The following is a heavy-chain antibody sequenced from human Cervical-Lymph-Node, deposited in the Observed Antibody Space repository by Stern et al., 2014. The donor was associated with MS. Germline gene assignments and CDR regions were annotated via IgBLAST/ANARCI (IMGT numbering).Heavy chain of an antibody. J-gene: IGHJ6*02. Sequence: QLQLQESGPGLVRPSETLSLICTVSDGSISGYLWSWIRQSPGTGLEWIGDVSYTGTTNYSPSLESRVTISIDTSKNQFSLRLTSVTAADTAVYYCARFGSHSYYSYALDVWGQGTTVTVSS. CDR3: ARFGSHSYYSYALDV. CDR2: VSYTGTT. V-gene: IGHV4-59*01. CDR1: DGSISGYL. D-gene: IGHD3-3*01.